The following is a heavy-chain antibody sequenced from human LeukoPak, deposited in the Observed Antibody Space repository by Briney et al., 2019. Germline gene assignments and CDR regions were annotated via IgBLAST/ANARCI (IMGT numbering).Heavy chain of an antibody. CDR2: ISSSSSYI. Sequence: GGSLRLSCAASGFTFSSYSMNWVRQAPGKGLEWVSSISSSSSYIYYADSVKGRFTISRDNAKNSLYLQMNSLRAEDTAVYYCASENIVVVTAIFIYWGQGTLVTVSS. CDR1: GFTFSSYS. CDR3: ASENIVVVTAIFIY. J-gene: IGHJ4*02. D-gene: IGHD2-21*02. V-gene: IGHV3-21*01.